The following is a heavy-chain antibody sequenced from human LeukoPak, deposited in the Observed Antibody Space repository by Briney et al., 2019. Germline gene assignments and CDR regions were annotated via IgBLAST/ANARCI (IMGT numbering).Heavy chain of an antibody. CDR2: INPDGSHT. Sequence: GGSLRLSCAASGFTFSIYWMHWVRQPLGKGLVWVSRINPDGSHTNYADSVKGRFTISRDNAKNTLYLQMNSLRAEDTAVYYCVRDLGGPRDYWGQGTLVTVSS. D-gene: IGHD1-26*01. V-gene: IGHV3-74*01. J-gene: IGHJ4*02. CDR3: VRDLGGPRDY. CDR1: GFTFSIYW.